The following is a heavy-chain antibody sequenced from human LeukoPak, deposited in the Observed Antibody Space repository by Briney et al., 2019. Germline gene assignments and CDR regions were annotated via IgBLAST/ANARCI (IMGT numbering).Heavy chain of an antibody. V-gene: IGHV3-30*19. CDR3: ARPYDSSGYPIPWALDY. CDR2: IWYDGSNK. J-gene: IGHJ4*02. Sequence: SGGSLRLSCAASGFTFSSYGMHWVRQAPGKGLEWVAVIWYDGSNKYYADSVKGRFTISRDNSKNTLYLQMNSLRAEDTAVYYCARPYDSSGYPIPWALDYWGQGTLVTVSS. D-gene: IGHD3-22*01. CDR1: GFTFSSYG.